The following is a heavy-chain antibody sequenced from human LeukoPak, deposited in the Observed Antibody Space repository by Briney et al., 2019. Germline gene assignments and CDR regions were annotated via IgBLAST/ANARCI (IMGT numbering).Heavy chain of an antibody. V-gene: IGHV3-30*04. CDR2: ISYDGSNK. Sequence: GGSLRLSCAASGFTFNHYAMHWVRQAPGKGLEWVAVISYDGSNKYYADSVKGRFTISRDNSKNTLYLQMNSLRAEDTAVYYCARERSYGDYLQYYFDYWGQGTLVTVSS. J-gene: IGHJ4*02. CDR3: ARERSYGDYLQYYFDY. D-gene: IGHD4-17*01. CDR1: GFTFNHYA.